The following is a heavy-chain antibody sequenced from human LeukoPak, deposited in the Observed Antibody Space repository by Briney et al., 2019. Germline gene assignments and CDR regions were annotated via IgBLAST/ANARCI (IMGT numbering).Heavy chain of an antibody. CDR1: GYTFTGYY. CDR3: ARGDPGTSNISHYYYYYYMDV. CDR2: INPNSGGT. J-gene: IGHJ6*03. D-gene: IGHD2-2*01. V-gene: IGHV1-2*06. Sequence: ASVKASCKASGYTFTGYYMHWVRQAPGQGLEWMGRINPNSGGTNYAEKFQGRVTMTRDTSISTAYMELSRLRSDDTAVYYCARGDPGTSNISHYYYYYYMDVWGKGTTVTVSS.